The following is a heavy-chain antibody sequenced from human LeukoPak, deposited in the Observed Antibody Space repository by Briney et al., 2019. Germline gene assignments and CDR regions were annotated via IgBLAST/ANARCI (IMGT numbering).Heavy chain of an antibody. Sequence: PGGSLRLSCAASGFTFRNAWMTWVRQAPGQGLECVGRIKSETDGGTTDYAAPVKVRFTISRDDSKNTLYLQMNSLKTEDTALYYCTTTYNYDSSGSIVDYWGQGTLVTVSS. D-gene: IGHD3-22*01. J-gene: IGHJ4*02. V-gene: IGHV3-15*01. CDR3: TTTYNYDSSGSIVDY. CDR1: GFTFRNAW. CDR2: IKSETDGGTT.